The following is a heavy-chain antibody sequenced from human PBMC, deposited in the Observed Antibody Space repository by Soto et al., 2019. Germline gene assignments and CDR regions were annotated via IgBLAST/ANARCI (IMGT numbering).Heavy chain of an antibody. CDR2: IIPIFGTA. Sequence: LLKGSWKAAGYAKSGYAIGWRRQAHGQGLEWMGGIIPIFGTANYAQKFQARVTITADKSTSTAYMELSSLRSEDTAVYYCARGQQLHPEYYYGMDVWGQGTTVTVYS. V-gene: IGHV1-69*06. CDR3: ARGQQLHPEYYYGMDV. D-gene: IGHD6-13*01. CDR1: GYAKSGYA. J-gene: IGHJ6*02.